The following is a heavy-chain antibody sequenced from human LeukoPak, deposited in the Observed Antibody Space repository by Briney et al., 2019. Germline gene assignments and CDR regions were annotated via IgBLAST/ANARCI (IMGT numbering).Heavy chain of an antibody. J-gene: IGHJ5*02. Sequence: SGPTLLNPTQTLTLTCTFSGFSLSANGVGVGWSRQPPGKALEWLALIYWDDDKRYSPSLRSRTTITKTPSKNQVVITMTKMAPVDPATYYCAHTYFDIYNWFDPWGQGTLVTVSS. V-gene: IGHV2-5*02. CDR1: GFSLSANGVG. D-gene: IGHD3-9*01. CDR3: AHTYFDIYNWFDP. CDR2: IYWDDDK.